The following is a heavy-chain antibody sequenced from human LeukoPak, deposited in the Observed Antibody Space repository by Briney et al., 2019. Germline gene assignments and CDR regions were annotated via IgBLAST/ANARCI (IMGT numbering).Heavy chain of an antibody. J-gene: IGHJ4*02. D-gene: IGHD3-22*01. V-gene: IGHV3-53*01. CDR1: GFTVSSNY. Sequence: AGGSLRLSCAASGFTVSSNYMSWVRQVPGKGLEWVSVIYSGGSTYYADSVKGRFTISRDNSKNTLYLQMNSLRAEDTAVYYCARVSFYYDSSAYYRYYYFDYWGQGTLVTVSS. CDR2: IYSGGST. CDR3: ARVSFYYDSSAYYRYYYFDY.